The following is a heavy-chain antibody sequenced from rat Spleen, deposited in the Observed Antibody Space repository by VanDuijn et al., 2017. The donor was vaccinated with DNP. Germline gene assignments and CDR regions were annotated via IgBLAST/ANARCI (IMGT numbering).Heavy chain of an antibody. CDR1: GFSLTSYN. D-gene: IGHD3-2*01. Sequence: QVQLKESGPGLVQPSQTLSLTCTVAGFSLTSYNVHWVRQPPGKGLEWMGRLQSDGNTDYNSVLKSRLSISRDTSKSQVFLKMNSMQTEDTAMYFCARLAVGAMDAWGQGTSVTVSS. V-gene: IGHV2-27*01. CDR3: ARLAVGAMDA. J-gene: IGHJ4*01. CDR2: LQSDGNT.